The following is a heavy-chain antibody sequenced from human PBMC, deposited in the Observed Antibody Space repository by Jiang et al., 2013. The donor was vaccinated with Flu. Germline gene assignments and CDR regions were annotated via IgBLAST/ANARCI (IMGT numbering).Heavy chain of an antibody. J-gene: IGHJ4*02. Sequence: GLVKPSETLSLTCAVSGYSISSGYHWGWIRQPPGMGLEWIGNIHHSGGAYYNPSLKSRVTISADTSKNQFSLKLSSVTAADTAVYYCGRRGGYYGSGSYGDSWGQGMLVTVSS. CDR3: GRRGGYYGSGSYGDS. CDR1: GYSISSGYH. D-gene: IGHD3-10*01. V-gene: IGHV4-38-2*01. CDR2: IHHSGGA.